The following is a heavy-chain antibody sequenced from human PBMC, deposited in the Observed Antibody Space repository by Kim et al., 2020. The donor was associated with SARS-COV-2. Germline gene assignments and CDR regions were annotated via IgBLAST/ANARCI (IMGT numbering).Heavy chain of an antibody. Sequence: GGSLRLSCAASGFVFSSYGMHWVRQAPGKGLEWVAVIWYDGSGKYYSDSVKGRFTISRDNSKNTLFLQMNSLRAEDTAVYYCARQDYGGNPDYFYGMDVWGQGTTVTVS. CDR3: ARQDYGGNPDYFYGMDV. J-gene: IGHJ6*02. V-gene: IGHV3-33*01. CDR2: IWYDGSGK. CDR1: GFVFSSYG. D-gene: IGHD4-17*01.